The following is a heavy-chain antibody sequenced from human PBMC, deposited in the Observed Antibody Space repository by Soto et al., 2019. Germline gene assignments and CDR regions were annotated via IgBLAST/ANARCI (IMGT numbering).Heavy chain of an antibody. CDR2: IKQDGSEK. CDR1: GFTFSSYW. Sequence: GGSLILSCAASGFTFSSYWMSWVRQAPGKGLEWVANIKQDGSEKYYVDSVKGRFTISRDNAKNSLYLQMNSLRAEDTAVYYCARDRKVRDYDFWSGYYPYWGQGTLVTVSS. D-gene: IGHD3-3*01. V-gene: IGHV3-7*03. CDR3: ARDRKVRDYDFWSGYYPY. J-gene: IGHJ4*02.